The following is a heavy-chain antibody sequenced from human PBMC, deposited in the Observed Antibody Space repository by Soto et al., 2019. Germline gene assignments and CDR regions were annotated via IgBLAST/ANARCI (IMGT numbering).Heavy chain of an antibody. J-gene: IGHJ4*02. CDR1: GGTFSSYT. Sequence: QVQLVQSGAEVKKPGSSVKVSCKASGGTFSSYTISWVRQAPGQGLEWMGRIIPILGIANYAQKFQGRVTITADKSTSTAYMELSSLRSEDTAVYYCARKGGSDTFDYWGQGTLVTVSS. CDR3: ARKGGSDTFDY. CDR2: IIPILGIA. D-gene: IGHD1-26*01. V-gene: IGHV1-69*02.